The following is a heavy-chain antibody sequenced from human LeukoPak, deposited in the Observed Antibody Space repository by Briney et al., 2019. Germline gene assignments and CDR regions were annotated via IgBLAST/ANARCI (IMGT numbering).Heavy chain of an antibody. CDR2: ISSSSSYI. J-gene: IGHJ4*02. D-gene: IGHD4-11*01. CDR3: ARGGVTTVMGSLPRRYYFDY. V-gene: IGHV3-21*01. CDR1: GFTFSGYS. Sequence: PGGSPRLSCAVSGFTFSGYSMNWVRQAPGKGLEWVSSISSSSSYIYYADSVKGRFTISRDNAKNSLYLQMNSLRAEDAAVYYCARGGVTTVMGSLPRRYYFDYWGQGTLVTVSS.